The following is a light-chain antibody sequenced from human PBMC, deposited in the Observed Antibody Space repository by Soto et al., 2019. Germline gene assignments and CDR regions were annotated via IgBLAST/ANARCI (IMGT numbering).Light chain of an antibody. V-gene: IGKV3-11*01. CDR3: HHRGNWPRT. CDR1: QSVSSY. J-gene: IGKJ2*01. Sequence: EIVLTQSPATLSLSPGERATLSCRASQSVSSYLAWYQQKPGQAPRLLIYGASNRATGIPARFSGSGSGTDVTLTLSSLEPEDFAVYYCHHRGNWPRTFGQGTKLEIK. CDR2: GAS.